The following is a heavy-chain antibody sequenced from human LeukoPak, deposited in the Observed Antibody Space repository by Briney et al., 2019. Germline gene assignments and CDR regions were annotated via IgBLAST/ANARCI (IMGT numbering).Heavy chain of an antibody. D-gene: IGHD3-10*01. V-gene: IGHV4-34*08. CDR1: GGTFSGYY. CDR3: ARPYTPTVRGVMRF. Sequence: PSETLSLTCAVYGGTFSGYYWAWIRQSPGKGLEWIGEINHIGSTNYNPSLKSRVVMSVDTSKNQFSLKVASVTAADAAVYFCARPYTPTVRGVMRFWGQGTVVAVSS. J-gene: IGHJ4*02. CDR2: INHIGST.